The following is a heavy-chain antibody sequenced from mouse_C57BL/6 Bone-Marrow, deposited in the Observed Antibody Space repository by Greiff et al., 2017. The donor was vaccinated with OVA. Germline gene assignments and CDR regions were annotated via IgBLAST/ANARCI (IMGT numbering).Heavy chain of an antibody. V-gene: IGHV5-4*01. D-gene: IGHD3-3*01. J-gene: IGHJ2*01. Sequence: EVQRVESGGGLVKPGGSLKLSCAASGFTFSSYAMSWVRQTPEKRLEWVATISDGGSYTYYPDNVKGRFTISRDNAKNNLYLHMSHLKSEDTAMYYCARSPGTADYWGQGTTLTVSS. CDR1: GFTFSSYA. CDR2: ISDGGSYT. CDR3: ARSPGTADY.